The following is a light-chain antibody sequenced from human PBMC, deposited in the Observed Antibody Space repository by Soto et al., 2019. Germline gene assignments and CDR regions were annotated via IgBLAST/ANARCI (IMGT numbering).Light chain of an antibody. CDR1: SGSIASNY. Sequence: NFMLTQPHSVSESPGKTVTISCTRSSGSIASNYVQWYHQRPGSAPTTVIYEDNRRPSGVPDRFSGSIDSSSNSASLTISGLQTEDEADYYCQSYDSSNHVVFGGGTKLHRP. J-gene: IGLJ2*01. V-gene: IGLV6-57*04. CDR3: QSYDSSNHVV. CDR2: EDN.